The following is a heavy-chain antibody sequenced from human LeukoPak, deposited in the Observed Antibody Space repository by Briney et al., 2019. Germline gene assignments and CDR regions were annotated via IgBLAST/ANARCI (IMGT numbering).Heavy chain of an antibody. V-gene: IGHV5-51*01. D-gene: IGHD1-26*01. Sequence: GESLKISSKGSANSFTSQWIGWVRQMPGKGLEWMGIMYPGDSDTRYSPSFEGHATISADKSITTAYLQWSSLKASDTAMYYCGSGERSYHFDNWGQGSLVTVSS. CDR3: GSGERSYHFDN. CDR2: MYPGDSDT. CDR1: ANSFTSQW. J-gene: IGHJ4*02.